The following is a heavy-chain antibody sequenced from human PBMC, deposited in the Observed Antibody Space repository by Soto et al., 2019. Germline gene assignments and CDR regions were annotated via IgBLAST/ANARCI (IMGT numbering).Heavy chain of an antibody. CDR2: INLDGSEK. Sequence: EGQLVESGGGLVQPGGSLRLSCQVSGFTFRSYWMTWVRRAPGKGLEWVANINLDGSEKYYVDAVKGRFTISRDNAKNSLHLDLRALRANDTAVYYCARGAMAGNEVPGDWGQGTLVTVSS. J-gene: IGHJ1*01. CDR3: ARGAMAGNEVPGD. D-gene: IGHD1-1*01. V-gene: IGHV3-7*05. CDR1: GFTFRSYW.